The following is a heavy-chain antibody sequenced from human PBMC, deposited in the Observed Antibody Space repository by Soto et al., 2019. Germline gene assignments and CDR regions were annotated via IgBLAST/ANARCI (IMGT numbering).Heavy chain of an antibody. CDR3: ARLYGLDAFDI. D-gene: IGHD3-16*02. Sequence: SETLSLTCTVSGDSISNYYWSWIRQPPGKGLEWIGYIYYSGSTNYNPSLKSRVTISVDTSKNQFSLKLSSVTAADTAVYYCARLYGLDAFDIWGQGTMVTVSS. J-gene: IGHJ3*02. CDR2: IYYSGST. CDR1: GDSISNYY. V-gene: IGHV4-59*08.